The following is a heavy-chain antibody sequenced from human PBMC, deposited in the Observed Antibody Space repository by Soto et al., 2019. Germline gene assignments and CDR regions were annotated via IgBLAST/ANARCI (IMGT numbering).Heavy chain of an antibody. J-gene: IGHJ6*02. Sequence: GASVKVSCKASGFTFTSSAVQWVRQARGQRLEWIGWIVVICGNANYAQKFQDRVTITADVSTSTAYMELSSLRSEDTAVYYCARDRMYCSGGSCPYYYYGMDVWGQGTTVTVSS. CDR2: IVVICGNA. CDR1: GFTFTSSA. D-gene: IGHD2-15*01. CDR3: ARDRMYCSGGSCPYYYYGMDV. V-gene: IGHV1-58*01.